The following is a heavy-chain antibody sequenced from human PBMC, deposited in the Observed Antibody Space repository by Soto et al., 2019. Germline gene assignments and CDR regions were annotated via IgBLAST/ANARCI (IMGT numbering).Heavy chain of an antibody. J-gene: IGHJ6*03. Sequence: SETLCLTCTVSGGSISSSSYYWGWIRQPPGKGLEWIGSIYYSGSTYYNPSLKSRVAISVDTSKNQFSLKLSSVTAADTAVYYCARRTGDPYYYYYMDVWGKGTTVTVSS. CDR2: IYYSGST. D-gene: IGHD1-26*01. CDR3: ARRTGDPYYYYYMDV. V-gene: IGHV4-39*01. CDR1: GGSISSSSYY.